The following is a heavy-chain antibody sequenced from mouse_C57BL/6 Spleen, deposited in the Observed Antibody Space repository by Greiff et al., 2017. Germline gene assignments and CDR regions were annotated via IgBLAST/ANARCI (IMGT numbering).Heavy chain of an antibody. Sequence: VQLQQSGPELVKPGASVKISCKASGYSFTDYNMNWVKQSNGKSIEWIGVINPNYGTTSYNQKFKGKATLTVDQSSSTAYMQLNSLTSEDSAVYYCASFYYGSSWGYAMDYWGQGTSVTVSS. CDR1: GYSFTDYN. V-gene: IGHV1-39*01. CDR3: ASFYYGSSWGYAMDY. CDR2: INPNYGTT. J-gene: IGHJ4*01. D-gene: IGHD1-1*01.